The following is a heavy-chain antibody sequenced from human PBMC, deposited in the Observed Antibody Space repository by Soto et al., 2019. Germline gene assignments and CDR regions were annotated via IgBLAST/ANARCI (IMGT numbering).Heavy chain of an antibody. D-gene: IGHD1-26*01. CDR1: GFSLTKSGVG. CDR3: AHRVPYALPWDVGWFAS. V-gene: IGHV2-5*02. J-gene: IGHJ5*01. CDR2: IYWDDDR. Sequence: QITLKESGPTLVEPTQTLTLTCSFSGFSLTKSGVGVGWFRQAPGKALECLGIIYWDDDRRYNPSLKNRLTPTQDSTMNQVVLTTTYMEPVDTGTYYCAHRVPYALPWDVGWFASWGQGTPVTVS.